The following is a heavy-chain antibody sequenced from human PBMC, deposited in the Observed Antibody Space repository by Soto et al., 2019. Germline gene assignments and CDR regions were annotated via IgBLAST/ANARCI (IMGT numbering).Heavy chain of an antibody. CDR1: GGTFSSYT. Sequence: SVKVSCKASGGTFSSYTISWVRQAPGQGLEWMGRIIPILGIANYAQKFQGRVTITADKSTSTAYMELSSLRSEDTAVYYCARTRYCTNGVCYQGIMTYLDYWGQGTLVTVSS. V-gene: IGHV1-69*02. CDR3: ARTRYCTNGVCYQGIMTYLDY. CDR2: IIPILGIA. J-gene: IGHJ4*02. D-gene: IGHD2-8*01.